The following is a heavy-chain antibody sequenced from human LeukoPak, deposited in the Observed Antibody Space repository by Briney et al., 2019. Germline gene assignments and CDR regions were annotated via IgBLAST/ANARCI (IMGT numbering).Heavy chain of an antibody. D-gene: IGHD3-9*01. CDR1: GFTFSSYG. CDR3: AKDILTGSRGDY. Sequence: PGRSLRLSCAASGFTFSSYGMHWVRQAPGKGLEWVAVISYDGSNKYYADSVKGRFTISRDNSKNTLYLQMSSLRAEDTAVYYCAKDILTGSRGDYWGQGTLVTVSS. CDR2: ISYDGSNK. J-gene: IGHJ4*02. V-gene: IGHV3-30*18.